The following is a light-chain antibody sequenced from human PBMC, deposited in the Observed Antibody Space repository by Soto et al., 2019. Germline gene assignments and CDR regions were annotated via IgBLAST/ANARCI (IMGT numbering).Light chain of an antibody. Sequence: EFVLTQSPGTLSLSPGERATLSCRASQSVSSYLAWYQQKPGQAPRLLMYEASNRATGVPPRFSGSGSGTDFTLPISNLEPEDFAIYYCQQETFGQGTKVEI. CDR2: EAS. J-gene: IGKJ1*01. CDR1: QSVSSY. V-gene: IGKV3-11*01. CDR3: QQET.